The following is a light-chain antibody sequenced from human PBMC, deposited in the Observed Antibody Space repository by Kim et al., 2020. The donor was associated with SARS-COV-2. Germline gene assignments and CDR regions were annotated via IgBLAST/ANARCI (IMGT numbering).Light chain of an antibody. V-gene: IGKV1-27*01. J-gene: IGKJ1*01. CDR1: QDISNY. CDR2: TAS. Sequence: ASVGYMVTITCRASQDISNYVARFQMKAVKAPNLLYYTASALQPGVPSRFSGSGSVTDFSLTVTSLQPEDVATYFCQKCDSAPGTFGQGTKVDIK. CDR3: QKCDSAPGT.